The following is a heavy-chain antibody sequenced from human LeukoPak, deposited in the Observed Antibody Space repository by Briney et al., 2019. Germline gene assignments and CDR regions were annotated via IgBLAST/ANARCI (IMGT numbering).Heavy chain of an antibody. CDR2: IYYSGST. J-gene: IGHJ5*02. CDR1: GGSISSGGYY. D-gene: IGHD4-11*01. Sequence: SETLSLTYTVSGGSISSGGYYWSWIRQHPGKGLEWIGYIYYSGSTYYNPSLKSRVTISVDTSKNQFSLKLSSVTAADTAVYYCARGSYSNYGSWFDPWGQGTLVTVSS. V-gene: IGHV4-31*03. CDR3: ARGSYSNYGSWFDP.